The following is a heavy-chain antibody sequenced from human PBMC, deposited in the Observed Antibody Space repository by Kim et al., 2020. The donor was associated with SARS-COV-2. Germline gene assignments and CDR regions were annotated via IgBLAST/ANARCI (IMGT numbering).Heavy chain of an antibody. CDR2: ISSNGGST. CDR1: GFTFSSYA. Sequence: GGSLRLSCSASGFTFSSYAMHWVRQAPGKGLEYVSAISSNGGSTYYADSVKGRFTISRDNSKNTLYLQMSSLRAEDTAVYYCVKKRGNYYDSSGYVDAFDIWGQGTMVTVSS. J-gene: IGHJ3*02. V-gene: IGHV3-64D*09. CDR3: VKKRGNYYDSSGYVDAFDI. D-gene: IGHD3-22*01.